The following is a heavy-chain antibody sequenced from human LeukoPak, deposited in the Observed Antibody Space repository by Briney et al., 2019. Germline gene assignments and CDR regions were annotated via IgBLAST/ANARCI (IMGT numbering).Heavy chain of an antibody. Sequence: PSETLSLTCAVCGGSFSGYYWSWMRQPSGKGLEGRGEINHSGSTNYNPSLTSRGTISVDTSKNQFSLKLRSLTATATAVYYCPRGMVACTKGVCYTLDAFDLWGKGTMVTVSS. CDR1: GGSFSGYY. CDR2: INHSGST. V-gene: IGHV4-34*01. J-gene: IGHJ3*01. D-gene: IGHD2-8*01. CDR3: PRGMVACTKGVCYTLDAFDL.